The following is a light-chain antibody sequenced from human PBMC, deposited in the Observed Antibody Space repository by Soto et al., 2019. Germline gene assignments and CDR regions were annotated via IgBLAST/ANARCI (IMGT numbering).Light chain of an antibody. J-gene: IGKJ4*01. CDR3: QQYGGSPLVT. CDR1: QTVRNNY. CDR2: NAS. Sequence: EVVLTQSPGTLSLSPGERATLSCRASQTVRNNYVAWYQQKPGQTPRLLISNASSRATGIPDRFSGSGSGTDFTLAITRPEPEDSAVYYCQQYGGSPLVTFGGGTKVEIK. V-gene: IGKV3-20*01.